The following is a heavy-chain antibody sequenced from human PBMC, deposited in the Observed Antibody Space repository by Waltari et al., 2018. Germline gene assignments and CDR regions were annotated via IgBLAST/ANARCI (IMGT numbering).Heavy chain of an antibody. CDR2: ISSSSSYI. CDR3: ARDVPHYSSSAWNWFDP. D-gene: IGHD6-13*01. V-gene: IGHV3-21*01. J-gene: IGHJ5*02. Sequence: EVQLVESGGGLVKPGGSLSLSCAASGFTFSSYSMNWVRQAPGKGLEWVSSISSSSSYIYYADSVKGRFTISRDNAKNSLYLQMNSLRAEDTAVYYCARDVPHYSSSAWNWFDPWGQGTLVTVSS. CDR1: GFTFSSYS.